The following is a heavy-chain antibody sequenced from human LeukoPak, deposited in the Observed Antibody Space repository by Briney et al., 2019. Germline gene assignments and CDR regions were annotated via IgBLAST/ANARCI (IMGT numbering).Heavy chain of an antibody. CDR1: GFTFGDSA. V-gene: IGHV3-43*02. Sequence: GGSLRLSCAASGFTFGDSAMHWVRQAPGKGLEWVSLVSGDGGTTYYADSVKGRFTISRDNAKNSLYLQMSSLRAEDTAVYYCARANYYDISGYDYWGQGTLVTVSS. CDR3: ARANYYDISGYDY. CDR2: VSGDGGTT. D-gene: IGHD3-22*01. J-gene: IGHJ4*02.